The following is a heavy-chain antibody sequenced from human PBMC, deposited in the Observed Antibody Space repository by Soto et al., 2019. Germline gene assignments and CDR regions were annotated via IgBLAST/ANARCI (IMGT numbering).Heavy chain of an antibody. D-gene: IGHD3-22*01. CDR1: GGSISSSSYY. J-gene: IGHJ3*02. CDR2: IYYSGST. CDR3: ARQSGGITMIVVVPPGGFDI. V-gene: IGHV4-39*01. Sequence: SETRSLTCTVSGGSISSSSYYWGWIRQPPGKGLEWIGSIYYSGSTYYNPSLKSRVTISVDTSKNQFSLKLSSVTAADTAVYYCARQSGGITMIVVVPPGGFDIWGQGTMVTVSS.